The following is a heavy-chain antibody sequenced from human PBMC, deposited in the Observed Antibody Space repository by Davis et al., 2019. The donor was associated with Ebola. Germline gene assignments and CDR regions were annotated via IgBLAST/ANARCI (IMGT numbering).Heavy chain of an antibody. D-gene: IGHD3-10*01. CDR3: ASQGKRKNYLIPEH. Sequence: PGGSLRLSCTASGYSFNTYWIGWVRQLPGKGLEWMGNFHPGTSDLKYSPSFQGQIIISVDRSIRTAYLEWRSLQSSDTAIYYWASQGKRKNYLIPEHRGQGTPVTVTS. V-gene: IGHV5-51*01. J-gene: IGHJ4*01. CDR1: GYSFNTYW. CDR2: FHPGTSDL.